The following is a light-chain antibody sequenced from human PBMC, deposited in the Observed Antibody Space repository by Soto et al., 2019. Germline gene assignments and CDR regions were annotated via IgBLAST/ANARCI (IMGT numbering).Light chain of an antibody. CDR1: QSISNW. CDR2: TAS. CDR3: QTYNSAPFT. Sequence: DIQMTQSPSTLPASVGDRVTITCRASQSISNWLAWYQQKPGKVPKLLIYTASTLQSGVPSRFSGSGSGTDFTLTISSLQPEDVATYYCQTYNSAPFTFGPGTKVAI. J-gene: IGKJ3*01. V-gene: IGKV1-27*01.